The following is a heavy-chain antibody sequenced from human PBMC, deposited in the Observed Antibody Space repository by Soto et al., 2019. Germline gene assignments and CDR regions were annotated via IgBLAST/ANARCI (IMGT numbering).Heavy chain of an antibody. CDR1: EFTFSNYW. Sequence: EVQLVESGGGLVQPGGSLRLSCTASEFTFSNYWMTWVRQAPGKGLEWVANIKEDGSEKYYADSVKGRFTISRDNAKNSLYLQMNSLRAEETAVYYCARKATIDSWGQGTLVTVSS. V-gene: IGHV3-7*01. J-gene: IGHJ4*02. CDR2: IKEDGSEK. CDR3: ARKATIDS. D-gene: IGHD5-12*01.